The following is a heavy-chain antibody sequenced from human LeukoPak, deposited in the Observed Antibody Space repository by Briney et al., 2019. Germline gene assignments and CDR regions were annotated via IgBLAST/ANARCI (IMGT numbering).Heavy chain of an antibody. J-gene: IGHJ4*02. D-gene: IGHD1-26*01. V-gene: IGHV3-23*01. CDR2: ISGSGVYT. CDR3: ARDKIVGATHFDY. Sequence: GGSLRLSCAASGFTFDSYGMNWVRQAPGKGLEWVSGISGSGVYTYYADSVKGRFTISRDNAKNSLYLQMNSLRAEDTAIYYCARDKIVGATHFDYWGQGTLVTVSS. CDR1: GFTFDSYG.